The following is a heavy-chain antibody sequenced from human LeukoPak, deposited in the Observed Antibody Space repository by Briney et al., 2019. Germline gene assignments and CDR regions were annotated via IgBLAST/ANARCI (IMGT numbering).Heavy chain of an antibody. CDR1: GFAFSYYW. Sequence: GGSLRLSYAASGFAFSYYWMNWVRQAPGKGLEWVANIKQDGSEKSYVDSVKGRFTISRDNAKNTLYLQMTTLRAEDTAVYFCARHTSDWYKEGAHWGQGTPVTVSS. CDR2: IKQDGSEK. J-gene: IGHJ4*02. D-gene: IGHD6-19*01. CDR3: ARHTSDWYKEGAH. V-gene: IGHV3-7*01.